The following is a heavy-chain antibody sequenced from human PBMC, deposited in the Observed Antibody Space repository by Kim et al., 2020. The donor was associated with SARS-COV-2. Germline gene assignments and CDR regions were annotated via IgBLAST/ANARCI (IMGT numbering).Heavy chain of an antibody. CDR1: GLSLSYNY. Sequence: GGSLRLSCAASGLSLSYNYMTWVRQAPGKGLEWVSIIYSNGGTYYADSVKGRFTISRDNSKNMVFLQMDSLRADDTAIYYCARIKLEYCGGDCYPFDPWGQGTQVTVSS. CDR2: IYSNGGT. CDR3: ARIKLEYCGGDCYPFDP. V-gene: IGHV3-66*01. J-gene: IGHJ5*02. D-gene: IGHD2-21*02.